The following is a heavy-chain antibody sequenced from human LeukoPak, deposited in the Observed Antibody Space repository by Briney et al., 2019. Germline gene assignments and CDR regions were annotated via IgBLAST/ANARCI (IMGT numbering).Heavy chain of an antibody. J-gene: IGHJ6*03. CDR2: IYYSGST. CDR3: ARQFEYPYSSSWPYYYYYYMDV. CDR1: GGSISSYY. V-gene: IGHV4-59*08. Sequence: SETLSLTCTVSGGSISSYYWSWIRQPPGKGLEWIGYIYYSGSTNYNPSLKSRVTISVDTSKNQFSLKLSSVTAADTAVYYCARQFEYPYSSSWPYYYYYYMDVWGKGTTVTVSS. D-gene: IGHD6-13*01.